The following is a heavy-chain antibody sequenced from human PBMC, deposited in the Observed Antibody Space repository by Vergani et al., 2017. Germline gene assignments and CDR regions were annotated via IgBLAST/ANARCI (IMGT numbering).Heavy chain of an antibody. D-gene: IGHD1-7*01. CDR3: VYRKTECGTTGCFYPFYYYYYMDV. V-gene: IGHV2-5*04. J-gene: IGHJ6*03. CDR1: GFSLNTRGVS. Sequence: QITLKESGPTLVKPTQTLTLTCTFSGFSLNTRGVSVAWIRQPPGKALDWLALIYWNDDQHYSPSLNNSVTITKDTSENQVVLTMTNMDYVDTGTYYCVYRKTECGTTGCFYPFYYYYYMDVWGKGTTVTVSS. CDR2: IYWNDDQ.